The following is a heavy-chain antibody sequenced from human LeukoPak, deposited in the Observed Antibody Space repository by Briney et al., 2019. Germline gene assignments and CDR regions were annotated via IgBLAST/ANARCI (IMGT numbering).Heavy chain of an antibody. D-gene: IGHD1-26*01. J-gene: IGHJ4*02. Sequence: PGGSLRLSCAASGFTFSSYGMHWVRQAPGKGLEWVAFIRYDGSNKYYADSVKGRFTISRDNSKNTLYLQMNSLRAEDTAVYYCALLHTSSPGYFDYWGQGTLVTVSS. V-gene: IGHV3-30*02. CDR3: ALLHTSSPGYFDY. CDR2: IRYDGSNK. CDR1: GFTFSSYG.